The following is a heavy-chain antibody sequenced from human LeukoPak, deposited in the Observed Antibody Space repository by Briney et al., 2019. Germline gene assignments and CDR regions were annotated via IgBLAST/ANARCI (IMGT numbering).Heavy chain of an antibody. CDR2: ISSSSIYI. D-gene: IGHD5-12*01. Sequence: NPGGSLRLSCAASGFTFSSYTMNWVRQAPGKGLEWVSSISSSSIYIYYADSVKGRFTISRDNAKNSLYLQMNSLRAEDTAVYYCARGAVGATIFDFGNFEEYWGQGTLVTVSS. J-gene: IGHJ4*02. CDR1: GFTFSSYT. V-gene: IGHV3-21*01. CDR3: ARGAVGATIFDFGNFEEY.